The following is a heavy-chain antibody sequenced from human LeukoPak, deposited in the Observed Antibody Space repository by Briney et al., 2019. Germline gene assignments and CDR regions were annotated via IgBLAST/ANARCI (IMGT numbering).Heavy chain of an antibody. CDR3: ARDGDSNYPFFDY. J-gene: IGHJ4*02. D-gene: IGHD4-11*01. V-gene: IGHV3-33*01. Sequence: GGSLRLSCAASGFTFSSYGMHWVRHAPCKGLECVAVIWYDGSNKYYADSVKGRFTISRDNSKNTLYLQMNSLRAEDTAVYYCARDGDSNYPFFDYWGQGTLVTVSS. CDR1: GFTFSSYG. CDR2: IWYDGSNK.